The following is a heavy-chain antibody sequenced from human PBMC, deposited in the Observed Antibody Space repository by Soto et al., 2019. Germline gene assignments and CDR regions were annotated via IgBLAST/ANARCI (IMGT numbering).Heavy chain of an antibody. J-gene: IGHJ4*02. V-gene: IGHV4-30-2*01. CDR2: IYHSGST. Sequence: SETLSLTCAVSGGSISSGGYSWSWIRQPPGKGLEWIGYIYHSGSTYYNPSLKSRVTISVDRSKNQFSLKLSSVTAADTAVYYCARGGALQLWLYYFDYWGQGTLVTVSS. CDR1: GGSISSGGYS. D-gene: IGHD5-18*01. CDR3: ARGGALQLWLYYFDY.